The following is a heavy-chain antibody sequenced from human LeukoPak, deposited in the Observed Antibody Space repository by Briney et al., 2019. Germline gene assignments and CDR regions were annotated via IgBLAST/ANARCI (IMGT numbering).Heavy chain of an antibody. CDR1: GFTVSSNY. D-gene: IGHD1-26*01. CDR3: ARDRYRPLGD. Sequence: GGSLRLSCAASGFTVSSNYMSWVRQAPGKGLEWVANIKQDGSEKYYVDSVKGRFTISRDNAKNPLYLRMNSLRAEDTAVYYCARDRYRPLGDWGQGTLVTVSS. V-gene: IGHV3-7*03. J-gene: IGHJ4*02. CDR2: IKQDGSEK.